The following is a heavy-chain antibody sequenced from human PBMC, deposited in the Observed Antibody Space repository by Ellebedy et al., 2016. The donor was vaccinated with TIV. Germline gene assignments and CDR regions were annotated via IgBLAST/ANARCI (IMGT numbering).Heavy chain of an antibody. D-gene: IGHD1-26*01. V-gene: IGHV1-2*02. J-gene: IGHJ4*02. Sequence: ASVKVSXKASGYTFTDYYMHWVRQAPGQGLEWMGWINPNSGGTNSAQKFQGRVTMTRDTSINTAYMELSRLTSDDTAVYFCARPYMVGATDCFDYWGQGTLVTVSS. CDR1: GYTFTDYY. CDR3: ARPYMVGATDCFDY. CDR2: INPNSGGT.